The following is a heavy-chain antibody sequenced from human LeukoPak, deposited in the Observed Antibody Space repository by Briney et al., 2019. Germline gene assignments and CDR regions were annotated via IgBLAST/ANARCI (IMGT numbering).Heavy chain of an antibody. Sequence: GGSLRLSCEASGFTFSTYWMSWVRQAPGKGLEGVVNIKEDGSDKNYVDSVRGRFTISRDNAKNSLYLQMNSLRVKDTAVYYCARDGWRAINYWGQGTLVTVS. V-gene: IGHV3-7*01. D-gene: IGHD5-24*01. J-gene: IGHJ4*02. CDR2: IKEDGSDK. CDR1: GFTFSTYW. CDR3: ARDGWRAINY.